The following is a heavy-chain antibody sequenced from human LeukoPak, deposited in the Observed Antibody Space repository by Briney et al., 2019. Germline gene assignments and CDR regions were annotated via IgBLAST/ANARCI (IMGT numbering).Heavy chain of an antibody. CDR1: GGSISSGSYY. Sequence: SETLSLTCTVSGGSISSGSYYWSWIRQPAGKGLEWIGRIYTSGSTNYNPSLKSRVTISVDTSKNQFSLKLSSVTAADTAVYYCARRLPLHYYDSSGFDYWGQGTLVTVSS. D-gene: IGHD3-22*01. J-gene: IGHJ4*02. V-gene: IGHV4-61*02. CDR2: IYTSGST. CDR3: ARRLPLHYYDSSGFDY.